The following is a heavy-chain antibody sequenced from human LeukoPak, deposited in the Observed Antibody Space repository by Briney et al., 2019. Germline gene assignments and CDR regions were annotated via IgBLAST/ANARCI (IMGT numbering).Heavy chain of an antibody. D-gene: IGHD3-16*02. CDR2: INHSGST. V-gene: IGHV4-34*01. CDR3: ARGFILYYYYYMDV. J-gene: IGHJ6*03. Sequence: SETLSLTCAVYGGSFSGYNWSWIRQPPGKGLEWIGEINHSGSTNYNPSLKSRVTISVDTSKNQFSLKLSSVTAADTAVYYCARGFILYYYYYMDVWGKGTTVTVSS. CDR1: GGSFSGYN.